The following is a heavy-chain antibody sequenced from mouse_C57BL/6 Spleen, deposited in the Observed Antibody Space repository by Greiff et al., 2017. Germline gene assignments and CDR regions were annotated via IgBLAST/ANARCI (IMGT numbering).Heavy chain of an antibody. D-gene: IGHD1-1*01. CDR1: GYTFTSYW. V-gene: IGHV1-64*01. CDR3: ARGDYYGSSYAYAMDY. Sequence: QVQLQQPGAELVKPGASVKLSCKASGYTFTSYWMHWVKQRPGQGLEWIGMIHPNSGSTNYNEKFKGKATLTVDKSSSTAYMQLSSLTSEDSAVYYGARGDYYGSSYAYAMDYWGQGTSVTVSS. J-gene: IGHJ4*01. CDR2: IHPNSGST.